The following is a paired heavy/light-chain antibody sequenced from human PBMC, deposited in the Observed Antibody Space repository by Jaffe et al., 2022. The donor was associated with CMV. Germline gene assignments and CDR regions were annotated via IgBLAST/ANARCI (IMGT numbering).Light chain of an antibody. CDR3: QQYGRSPSFI. CDR1: QSVSSTY. J-gene: IGKJ3*01. Sequence: EIVLTQSPGTLSLSPGDRATLSCRASQSVSSTYLAWYQQKPGQAPRLLIYGASRRATGIPDRFSGSGSGRDFTLTISRLEPEDFAVYYCQQYGRSPSFIFGPGTKVDI. V-gene: IGKV3-20*01. CDR2: GAS.
Heavy chain of an antibody. V-gene: IGHV2-70*13. J-gene: IGHJ6*02. Sequence: QVTLRESGPALVKPTQTLTLTCTFSGFSLRTSGMSMSWIRQPPGKALEWLALIDWDDDTYYTTSLKTRLSISKDTSKNQVLLTLTNVGPADTATYYCARTPAETPNFYYSFGMDVWGQGTTVTVSS. CDR2: IDWDDDT. CDR3: ARTPAETPNFYYSFGMDV. CDR1: GFSLRTSGMS. D-gene: IGHD6-25*01.